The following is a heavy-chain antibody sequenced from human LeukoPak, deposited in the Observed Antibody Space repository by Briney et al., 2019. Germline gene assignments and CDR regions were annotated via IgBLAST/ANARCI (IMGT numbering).Heavy chain of an antibody. D-gene: IGHD3-22*01. V-gene: IGHV5-51*01. CDR1: GYNFTNYW. Sequence: PGESLKISCKGSGYNFTNYWIGWVRQMPGKGLEWMGIIYPADSDTRYSPSFQGQVTISADKSISTAYLQWSSLKASDTAMYYCARLFRNYYDSSGRGRLDYWGQGTLVTVSS. CDR2: IYPADSDT. J-gene: IGHJ4*02. CDR3: ARLFRNYYDSSGRGRLDY.